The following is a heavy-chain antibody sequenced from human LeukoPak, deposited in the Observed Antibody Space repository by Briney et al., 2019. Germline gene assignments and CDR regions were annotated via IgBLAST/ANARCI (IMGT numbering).Heavy chain of an antibody. J-gene: IGHJ6*03. CDR1: GFTFSSYW. V-gene: IGHV3-7*01. CDR2: LKQDGSEK. CDR3: ARVKGYSSSWYVVPYYYYYMDV. D-gene: IGHD6-13*01. Sequence: GGSLRLSCAASGFTFSSYWMSWVRQAPGKGLEWVAHLKQDGSEKYYVDSVRGRFTISRDNAKNSLYLQMNSLRAEDTAVYYCARVKGYSSSWYVVPYYYYYMDVWGKGTTVTVSS.